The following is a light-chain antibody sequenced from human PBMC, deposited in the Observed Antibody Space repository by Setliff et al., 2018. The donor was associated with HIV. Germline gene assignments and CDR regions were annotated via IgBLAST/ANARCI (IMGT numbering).Light chain of an antibody. Sequence: QSVLTQPASVSGSPGQSVTISCTGTSSDVGGYPYVSWYQQYPGKVPKLMIYEVSNRPSGVSNRFSGSKSANMASLTISGLQAEDEADYYCSSYTGCSTLVFGTGTKVTVL. CDR2: EVS. CDR1: SSDVGGYPY. V-gene: IGLV2-14*01. CDR3: SSYTGCSTLV. J-gene: IGLJ1*01.